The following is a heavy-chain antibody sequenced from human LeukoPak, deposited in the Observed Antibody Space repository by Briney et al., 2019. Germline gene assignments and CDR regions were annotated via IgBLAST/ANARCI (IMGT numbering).Heavy chain of an antibody. CDR2: VHYSGTT. CDR1: GDSISTYY. Sequence: PSETLSLSCTVSGDSISTYYWSSMRQPPGKGLEWIGYVHYSGTTNYNPSLKSRVIISVDASKNQLSLKLTSLTAADTAVYYCARPGSGYTASGAFEIWGQGTMVTVSS. J-gene: IGHJ3*02. V-gene: IGHV4-59*08. D-gene: IGHD5-18*01. CDR3: ARPGSGYTASGAFEI.